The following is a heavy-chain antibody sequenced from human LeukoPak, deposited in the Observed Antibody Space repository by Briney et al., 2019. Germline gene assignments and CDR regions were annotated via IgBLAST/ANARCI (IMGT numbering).Heavy chain of an antibody. CDR3: AGIPVFGVVLHQVPV. J-gene: IGHJ6*04. D-gene: IGHD3-3*01. Sequence: ASVKVSCKASGYTFTSYGISWVRQAPGQGLEWMGWISSYTGNTNYAQKLQGRVTMTTDTSTNTAYLELTSLRSEDTAVYFCAGIPVFGVVLHQVPVWGKGTTVTVSS. CDR1: GYTFTSYG. CDR2: ISSYTGNT. V-gene: IGHV1-18*01.